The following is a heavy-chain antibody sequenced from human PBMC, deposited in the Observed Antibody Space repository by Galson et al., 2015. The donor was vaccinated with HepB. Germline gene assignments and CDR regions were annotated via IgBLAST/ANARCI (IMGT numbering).Heavy chain of an antibody. CDR3: ARGVGQWLDGRDWFDP. J-gene: IGHJ5*02. Sequence: SVKVSCKASGGTFSSYAISWVRQAPGQGLEWMGGIIPIFGTANYAQKFQGRVTITADKSTSTAYMELSSLRFEDTAVYYCARGVGQWLDGRDWFDPWGQGTLVTVSS. CDR1: GGTFSSYA. V-gene: IGHV1-69*06. D-gene: IGHD6-19*01. CDR2: IIPIFGTA.